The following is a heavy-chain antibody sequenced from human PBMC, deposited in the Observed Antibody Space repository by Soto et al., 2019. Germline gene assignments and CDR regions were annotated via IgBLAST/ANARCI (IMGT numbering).Heavy chain of an antibody. CDR1: GFTFSSYG. V-gene: IGHV3-33*01. CDR2: IWYDGSNK. Sequence: PGGSLRLSCAASGFTFSSYGMHWVRQAPGKGLEWVAVIWYDGSNKYYADSVKGRFTISRDNSKNTLYLQMNSLRAEDTAVYYCARENYSSSWYRGSYYYYGMDVWGQGTTVTV. CDR3: ARENYSSSWYRGSYYYYGMDV. D-gene: IGHD6-13*01. J-gene: IGHJ6*02.